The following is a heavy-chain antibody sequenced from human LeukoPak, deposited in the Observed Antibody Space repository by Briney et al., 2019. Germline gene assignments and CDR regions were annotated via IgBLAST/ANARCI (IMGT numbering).Heavy chain of an antibody. CDR1: GYIFTSYD. V-gene: IGHV1-2*02. CDR2: IHPKSGDT. J-gene: IGHJ6*02. CDR3: ATALRFLEWYRNYYYYGMDV. D-gene: IGHD3-3*01. Sequence: ASVKVSCKASGYIFTSYDISWVRQAPGQGLEWMGWIHPKSGDTNYAERFQGRVSLTRDTSISTAYMELSSLRSDDTAVYYCATALRFLEWYRNYYYYGMDVWGQGTTVTVSS.